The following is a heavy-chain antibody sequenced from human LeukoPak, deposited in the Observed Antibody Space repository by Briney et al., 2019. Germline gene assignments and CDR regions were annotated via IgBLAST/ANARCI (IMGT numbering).Heavy chain of an antibody. Sequence: GASVKVSCKASGYTFTGYYMHWVRQAPGQGLEWMEWINPNSGGTNYAQKFQGRVTMTRDTSISTAYMELSRLRSDDTAVYYCARDREKSTVVTHLDYWGQGTLVTVSS. J-gene: IGHJ4*02. V-gene: IGHV1-2*02. D-gene: IGHD4-23*01. CDR2: INPNSGGT. CDR1: GYTFTGYY. CDR3: ARDREKSTVVTHLDY.